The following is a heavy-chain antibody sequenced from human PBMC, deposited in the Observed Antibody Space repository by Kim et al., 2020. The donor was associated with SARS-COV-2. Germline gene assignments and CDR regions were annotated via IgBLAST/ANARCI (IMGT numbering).Heavy chain of an antibody. CDR1: GGSVSSGSYY. Sequence: SETLSLTCTVSGGSVSSGSYYWSWIRQPPGKGLEWIGYIYYSGSTNYNPSLKSRVTISVDTSKNQFSLKLSSVTAADTAVYYCARFRGAARRVDYWGQGTLVTVSS. D-gene: IGHD6-6*01. CDR3: ARFRGAARRVDY. J-gene: IGHJ4*02. V-gene: IGHV4-61*01. CDR2: IYYSGST.